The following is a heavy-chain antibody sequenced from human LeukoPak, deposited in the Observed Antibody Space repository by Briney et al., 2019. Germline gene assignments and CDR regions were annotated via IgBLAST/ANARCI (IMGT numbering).Heavy chain of an antibody. D-gene: IGHD2-15*01. CDR3: GTDALVGYFSYYYMDV. J-gene: IGHJ6*03. V-gene: IGHV4-59*11. CDR2: ISNSGST. CDR1: GGSISSHY. Sequence: SETLSLTCTVSGGSISSHYWTWIRQSPVKGLEWIGDISNSGSTSYNPSLKSRVTISIDTSKNQFSLKLSSVTAADTAVYYCGTDALVGYFSYYYMDVWGKGTTVTVSS.